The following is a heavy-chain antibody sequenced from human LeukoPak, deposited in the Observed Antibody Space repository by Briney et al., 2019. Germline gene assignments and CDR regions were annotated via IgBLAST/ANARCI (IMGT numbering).Heavy chain of an antibody. CDR1: GGSISSSNW. V-gene: IGHV4-4*02. CDR3: ARDGGERWLQLGAFDI. D-gene: IGHD5-24*01. J-gene: IGHJ3*02. Sequence: SETLSLTCAVSGGSISSSNWWSWVRQPPGKGLEWIGEIYHSGSTNYNPSLKSRVTISLDKSKNQFSLKLYSVTAADTAVYYCARDGGERWLQLGAFDIWGQGTMVTVSS. CDR2: IYHSGST.